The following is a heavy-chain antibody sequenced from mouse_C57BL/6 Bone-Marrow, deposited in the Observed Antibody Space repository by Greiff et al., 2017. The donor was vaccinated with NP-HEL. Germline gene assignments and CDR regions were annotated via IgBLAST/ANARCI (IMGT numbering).Heavy chain of an antibody. CDR1: GFNIKDDY. V-gene: IGHV14-4*01. CDR2: IDPENGDT. D-gene: IGHD3-2*02. J-gene: IGHJ3*01. Sequence: VQLQQSGAELVRPGASVKLSCTASGFNIKDDYMHWVKQRPEQGLEWIGWIDPENGDTEYASKFQGKATITAATSSNTAYLQLSSLTSEDTAVYYCTTPDSSGLFAYWGQGTLVTVSA. CDR3: TTPDSSGLFAY.